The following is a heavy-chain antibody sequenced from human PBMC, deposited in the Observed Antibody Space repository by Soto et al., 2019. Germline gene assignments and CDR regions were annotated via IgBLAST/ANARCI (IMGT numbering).Heavy chain of an antibody. CDR2: IYPGDSDT. D-gene: IGHD3-10*01. CDR1: GYSFTSYW. V-gene: IGHV5-51*01. J-gene: IGHJ6*02. CDR3: AGGGVRGVVTRTRDYYGMDV. Sequence: GESLKISCKGSGYSFTSYWIGWVRQMPGKGLEWMGIIYPGDSDTRYSPSFQGQVTISADKSISTAYLQWSSLKASDTAMYYCAGGGVRGVVTRTRDYYGMDVWGQGTTVTVSS.